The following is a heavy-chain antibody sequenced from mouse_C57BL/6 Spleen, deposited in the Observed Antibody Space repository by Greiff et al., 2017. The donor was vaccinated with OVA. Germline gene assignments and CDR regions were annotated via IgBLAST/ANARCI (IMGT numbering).Heavy chain of an antibody. CDR1: GYTFTSYW. J-gene: IGHJ4*01. CDR3: ARRGFYDYDYFYAMDY. V-gene: IGHV1-7*01. CDR2: INPSSGYT. D-gene: IGHD2-4*01. Sequence: QVQLQQSGAELAKPGASVKLSCKASGYTFTSYWMHWVKQRPGQGLEWIGYINPSSGYTKYNQKFKDKATLTADKSSSTAYMQLSSLTYENSAIYDCARRGFYDYDYFYAMDYWGQGTSVTVSS.